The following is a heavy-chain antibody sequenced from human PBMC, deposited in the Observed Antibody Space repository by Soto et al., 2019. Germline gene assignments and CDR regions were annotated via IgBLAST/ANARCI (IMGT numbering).Heavy chain of an antibody. CDR3: AKDYSGYDTHDY. CDR1: GFTFSSYG. CDR2: ISYDGSNK. J-gene: IGHJ4*02. Sequence: GGSLRLACAASGFTFSSYGMHWVRQAPGKGLEWVAVISYDGSNKYYADSVKGRFTISRGNSKNTLYLQMNSLRAEDTAVYYCAKDYSGYDTHDYWGQGTLVTVSS. V-gene: IGHV3-30*18. D-gene: IGHD5-12*01.